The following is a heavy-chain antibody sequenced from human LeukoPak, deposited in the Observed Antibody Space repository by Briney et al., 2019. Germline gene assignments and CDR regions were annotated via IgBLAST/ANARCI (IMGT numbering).Heavy chain of an antibody. D-gene: IGHD6-19*01. J-gene: IGHJ2*01. Sequence: GGSLRLSCAASGFTFSNYGMHWVRQAPGKGLEWVAIIPYDGSNQYYTDSVKGRFTISRDNSKNTLYLQINSLRAEDTAVYFCAKDRSGLNWYFDLWGRGTLVTASS. V-gene: IGHV3-30*18. CDR3: AKDRSGLNWYFDL. CDR2: IPYDGSNQ. CDR1: GFTFSNYG.